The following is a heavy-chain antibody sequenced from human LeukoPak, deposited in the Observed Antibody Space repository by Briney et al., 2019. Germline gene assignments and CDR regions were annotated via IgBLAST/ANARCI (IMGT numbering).Heavy chain of an antibody. Sequence: GGSLRLSCAASGFTFSSYGMHWVRRAPGKGLEWVAVISYDGSNKYYADSVKGRFTISRDNSKNTLYLQMNSLRAEDTAVYYCAKFPARRGYYFDYWGQGTLVTVSS. J-gene: IGHJ4*02. CDR2: ISYDGSNK. CDR1: GFTFSSYG. V-gene: IGHV3-30*18. CDR3: AKFPARRGYYFDY. D-gene: IGHD3-10*01.